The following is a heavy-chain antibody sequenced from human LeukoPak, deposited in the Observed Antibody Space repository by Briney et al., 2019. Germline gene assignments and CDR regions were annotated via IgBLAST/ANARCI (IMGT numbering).Heavy chain of an antibody. CDR1: GFTFSSYW. D-gene: IGHD3-3*01. Sequence: GGSLRLSCAASGFTFSSYWRSWVRQAPGKGLEWVANIKEDGSEKYYVDSVRGRFTTSRDNAKNSLYLYMNSLRAEDTAVYYCARDNPSGIFSYYYMDVWGKGTTVTVSS. CDR3: ARDNPSGIFSYYYMDV. V-gene: IGHV3-7*01. CDR2: IKEDGSEK. J-gene: IGHJ6*03.